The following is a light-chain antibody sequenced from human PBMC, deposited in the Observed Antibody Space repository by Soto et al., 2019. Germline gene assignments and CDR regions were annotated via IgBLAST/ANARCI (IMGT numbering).Light chain of an antibody. CDR3: QQSYSTPRT. V-gene: IGKV1-39*01. CDR1: RSISSS. Sequence: DIQMTQSPSSLSASVRDRVTITCRASRSISSSLNWYQQKPGKAPKLLIYAASSLQSGVPLRFSGSGSGTDFTLTISSLQPEDFATYYCQQSYSTPRTFGQGTKVDI. J-gene: IGKJ1*01. CDR2: AAS.